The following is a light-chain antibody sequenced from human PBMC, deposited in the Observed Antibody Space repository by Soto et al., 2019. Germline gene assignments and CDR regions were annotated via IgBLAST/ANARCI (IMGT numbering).Light chain of an antibody. CDR3: QQYGSSGT. V-gene: IGKV3-20*01. CDR1: QSVGGD. CDR2: GAS. Sequence: EIVMTQSPATLSVSPGERATLSCRASQSVGGDLAWYQQKPGQAPRLLIYGASNRATGIPDRFSGSGSGTEFTLTISGLEPEDFAVDDCQQYGSSGTFGQGTKVEIK. J-gene: IGKJ1*01.